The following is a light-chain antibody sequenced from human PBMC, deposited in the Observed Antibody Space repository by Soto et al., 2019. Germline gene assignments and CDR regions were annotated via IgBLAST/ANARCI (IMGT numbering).Light chain of an antibody. CDR2: DAS. CDR1: QSVSRY. J-gene: IGKJ5*01. CDR3: QHRSNGPIT. V-gene: IGKV3-11*01. Sequence: EIVLTQSPATLSLSPGERATLSCRASQSVSRYLAWFQQKPGQAPRLLIYDASNRATGIPARFSGRGSGTDFSLTISSLEPEDFAVYYCQHRSNGPITFGQGTRLEIK.